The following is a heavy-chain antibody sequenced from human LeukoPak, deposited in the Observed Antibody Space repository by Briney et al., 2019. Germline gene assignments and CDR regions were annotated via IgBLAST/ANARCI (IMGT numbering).Heavy chain of an antibody. CDR1: GYSISSGYY. CDR3: AKEEVLLWFGELLYQWFDP. J-gene: IGHJ5*02. D-gene: IGHD3-10*01. Sequence: SETLSLTCAVSGYSISSGYYWGWIRQPPGKGLEWIRSIYHSGSTYYNPSLMSRVTISVDTSKNQFSLKLSSVTAADTAVYYCAKEEVLLWFGELLYQWFDPWGQGTLVTVSS. V-gene: IGHV4-38-2*02. CDR2: IYHSGST.